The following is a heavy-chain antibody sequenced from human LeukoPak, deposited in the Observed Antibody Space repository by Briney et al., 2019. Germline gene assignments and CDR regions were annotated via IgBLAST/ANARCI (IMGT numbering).Heavy chain of an antibody. CDR3: ARGWFYGMDV. V-gene: IGHV3-66*01. J-gene: IGHJ6*02. CDR1: GFTVSSSY. D-gene: IGHD3-10*01. CDR2: ICSGGST. Sequence: AGSLRLSCAASGFTVSSSYMSWVRQAPGKGLEWVSVICSGGSTYYADSVKGRFTISRDNSRNTLYLQMNTLSDEDTAVYYCARGWFYGMDVWGQGTTVSVSS.